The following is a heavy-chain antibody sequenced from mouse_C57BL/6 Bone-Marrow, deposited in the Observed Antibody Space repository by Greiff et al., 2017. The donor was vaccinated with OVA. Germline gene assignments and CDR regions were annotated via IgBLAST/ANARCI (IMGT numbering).Heavy chain of an antibody. V-gene: IGHV2-4*01. CDR1: GFSLTSYG. D-gene: IGHD1-1*01. J-gene: IGHJ4*01. CDR3: ATPVVASPYAMDY. CDR2: IWSGGST. Sequence: VKLVESGPGLVQPSQSLSITCTVSGFSLTSYGVHWVRQPPGKGLEWLGVIWSGGSTDYNAAFISRLSISKDNSKSQVFFKMNSLQADDTAIYYCATPVVASPYAMDYWGQGTSVTVSS.